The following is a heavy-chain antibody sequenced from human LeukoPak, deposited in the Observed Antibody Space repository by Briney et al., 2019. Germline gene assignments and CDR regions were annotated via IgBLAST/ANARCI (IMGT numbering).Heavy chain of an antibody. J-gene: IGHJ4*02. CDR2: ISGSGGTT. Sequence: PGGSLRLSCAASGFTFSSYSMNWVRQAPGKGLEWVSSISGSGGTTYYADSVKGRFTISRDNSMTALYLQMNSLRAEDTAVYYCAKASESGRGYFDSWGQGTLVTVSS. CDR3: AKASESGRGYFDS. D-gene: IGHD3-10*01. CDR1: GFTFSSYS. V-gene: IGHV3-23*01.